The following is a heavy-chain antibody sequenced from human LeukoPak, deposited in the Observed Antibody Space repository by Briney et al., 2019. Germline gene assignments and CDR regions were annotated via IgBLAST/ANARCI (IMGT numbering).Heavy chain of an antibody. CDR3: ARLGKYYDFWSGYFRFDP. J-gene: IGHJ5*02. Sequence: GESLKISCKGSGYSFTSYWIGWVRQMPGKGLEWMGIIYPGDSDTRYSPSFQGQVTISADKSISTAYLQWSSLKASDTAMYYCARLGKYYDFWSGYFRFDPWGQGTLVTVSS. CDR2: IYPGDSDT. V-gene: IGHV5-51*01. D-gene: IGHD3-3*01. CDR1: GYSFTSYW.